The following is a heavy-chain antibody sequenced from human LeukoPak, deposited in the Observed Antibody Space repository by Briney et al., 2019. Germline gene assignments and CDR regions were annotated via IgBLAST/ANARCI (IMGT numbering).Heavy chain of an antibody. J-gene: IGHJ5*02. CDR2: IKQDGSET. D-gene: IGHD3-10*01. V-gene: IGHV3-7*01. CDR1: GFTFSNCW. CDR3: ASYAASDTAGSDR. Sequence: GGSLRLSCTASGFTFSNCWMTRVRQAPGKGLEWVANIKQDGSETYYVDSVRGRFAISRDNAKNSLYLQMNSLRAEDTAVYYCASYAASDTAGSDRWGQGTLVTVSS.